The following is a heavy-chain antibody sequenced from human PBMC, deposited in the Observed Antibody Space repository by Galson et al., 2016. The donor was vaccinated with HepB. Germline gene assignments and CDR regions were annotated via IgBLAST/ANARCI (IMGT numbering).Heavy chain of an antibody. V-gene: IGHV3-30*04. Sequence: SLRLSCAASGFPFTVNSMHWVRQAPGKGLEWVAVISYDGFTQYYADSLKGRFTISRDNSKSTLFLHMNSLRPDDTAVYYCARGRVVTATNRLDYWGQGTQVTVYS. D-gene: IGHD2-15*01. J-gene: IGHJ4*02. CDR2: ISYDGFTQ. CDR3: ARGRVVTATNRLDY. CDR1: GFPFTVNS.